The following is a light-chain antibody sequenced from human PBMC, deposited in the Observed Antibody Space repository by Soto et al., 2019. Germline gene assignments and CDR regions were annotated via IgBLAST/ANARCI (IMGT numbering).Light chain of an antibody. Sequence: EVVLTQSPGTLSLSPRERATLSCRASQTVTSNYLAWYQQKPGQAPRLLIYGASSRATDIPHRFSGSGSGTDFTLTISRLEPEDFALYYCQQYLSLPVTFGQGTKLEIK. CDR2: GAS. J-gene: IGKJ2*01. CDR1: QTVTSNY. CDR3: QQYLSLPVT. V-gene: IGKV3-20*01.